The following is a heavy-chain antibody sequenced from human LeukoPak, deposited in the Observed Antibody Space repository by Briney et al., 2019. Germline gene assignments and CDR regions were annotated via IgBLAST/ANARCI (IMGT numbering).Heavy chain of an antibody. CDR1: GFTFSSYW. J-gene: IGHJ6*03. V-gene: IGHV3-74*01. Sequence: GSLRLSCAASGFTFSSYWMHWVRQAPGKGLVWVSRINSDGSSTSYADSVKGRFTISRDNAKNTLYLQMNSLRAEDTALYHCARAYGAGSYEYYMDVWGKGTTVTISS. CDR3: ARAYGAGSYEYYMDV. D-gene: IGHD3-10*01. CDR2: INSDGSST.